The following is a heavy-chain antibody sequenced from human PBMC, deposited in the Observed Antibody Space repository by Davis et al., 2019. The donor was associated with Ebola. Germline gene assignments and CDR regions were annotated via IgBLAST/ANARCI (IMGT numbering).Heavy chain of an antibody. Sequence: SETLSLTCAVHGVSFRGYYWSGNRQPPGKGLEWLGEINHSGSTNYNPSLKSRVTISVDKSKNQFSLKLSSVTAADTAVYYCARAGGVYYEFWSGQSRGWFDPWGQGTLVTVSS. V-gene: IGHV4-34*01. CDR2: INHSGST. CDR3: ARAGGVYYEFWSGQSRGWFDP. CDR1: GVSFRGYY. D-gene: IGHD3-3*01. J-gene: IGHJ5*02.